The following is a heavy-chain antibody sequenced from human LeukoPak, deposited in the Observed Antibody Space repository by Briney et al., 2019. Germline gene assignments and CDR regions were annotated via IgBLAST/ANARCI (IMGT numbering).Heavy chain of an antibody. V-gene: IGHV1-2*02. CDR3: ARGNFYDNKGYSPELRY. CDR2: SDPKSGAT. CDR1: GYTFTSYY. D-gene: IGHD3-10*01. J-gene: IGHJ4*02. Sequence: ASVQVSCKTSGYTFTSYYIHWLRQAPGQRFEWMGWSDPKSGATKYEHFQGRVTMTRDTSISTAYMELSRLTSDDTAVYYCARGNFYDNKGYSPELRYWGQGTLVTVSS.